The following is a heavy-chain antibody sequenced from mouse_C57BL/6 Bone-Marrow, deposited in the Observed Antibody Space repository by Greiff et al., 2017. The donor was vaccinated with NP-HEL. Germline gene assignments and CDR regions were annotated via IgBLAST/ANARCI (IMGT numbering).Heavy chain of an antibody. CDR2: ISDGGSYT. Sequence: EVKLVESGGGLVKPGGSLKLSCAASGFTFSSYAMSWVRQTPEKRLEWVATISDGGSYTYYPDNVKGRFTISRDNAKNNLYLQMSHLKSEDTAMYYCASPGYAMDYWGQGTSVTVSS. CDR3: ASPGYAMDY. J-gene: IGHJ4*01. V-gene: IGHV5-4*03. CDR1: GFTFSSYA.